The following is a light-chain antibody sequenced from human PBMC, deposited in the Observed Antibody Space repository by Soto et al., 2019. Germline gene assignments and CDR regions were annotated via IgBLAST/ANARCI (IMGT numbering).Light chain of an antibody. J-gene: IGLJ2*01. CDR3: SSYTSNSTSVV. Sequence: QSALTQPASVSGSPGQSITISCTGTSSDVGKYSYVSWYQQHPAKAPKLMIFEVSNRPSGISNRFSGSKSGNTASLTISGLQAEDEADYYCSSYTSNSTSVVFGGGTKVTV. CDR1: SSDVGKYSY. V-gene: IGLV2-14*01. CDR2: EVS.